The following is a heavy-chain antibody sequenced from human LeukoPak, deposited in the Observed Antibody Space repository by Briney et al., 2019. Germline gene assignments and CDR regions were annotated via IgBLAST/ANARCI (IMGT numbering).Heavy chain of an antibody. CDR2: ISAYNGNT. Sequence: ASVKVSCKASGYTFTSYGISWVRQAPGQGLEWMGWISAYNGNTNYAQKLQGRVTMTTDTSTSTAYVELRSLRSDDTAVYYCARRNIVVITSDAFDIWGQGTMVTVSS. CDR1: GYTFTSYG. V-gene: IGHV1-18*01. CDR3: ARRNIVVITSDAFDI. D-gene: IGHD3-22*01. J-gene: IGHJ3*02.